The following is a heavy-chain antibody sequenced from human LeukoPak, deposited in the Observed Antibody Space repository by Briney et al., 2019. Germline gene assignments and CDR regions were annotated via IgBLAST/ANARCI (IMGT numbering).Heavy chain of an antibody. V-gene: IGHV3-21*01. D-gene: IGHD4-17*01. CDR3: ARTTVTPDAFDI. Sequence: GGSLRLSCAASGFTFSSYSMSWVRQSPGKGLDWVSSISSSSSYIYYADSVKGRFTISRDKAKNSLYLQMNSLRAEDTAVYYCARTTVTPDAFDIWGQGTMVTVSS. CDR2: ISSSSSYI. CDR1: GFTFSSYS. J-gene: IGHJ3*02.